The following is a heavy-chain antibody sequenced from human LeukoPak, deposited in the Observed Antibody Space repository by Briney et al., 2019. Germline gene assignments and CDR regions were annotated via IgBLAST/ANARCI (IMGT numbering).Heavy chain of an antibody. CDR2: IKSYPDGGTA. CDR3: STAVNGSYFD. V-gene: IGHV3-15*01. CDR1: GFTFTYAR. D-gene: IGHD1-26*01. J-gene: IGHJ1*01. Sequence: GGSLTLSCAASGFTFTYARVTWLRQAPGKAVEGVGRIKSYPDGGTADYAAPVKRRFTISREDSRNTLYLQMNNLEIDDTVVYFCSTAVNGSYFDWGQGTLVIVSS.